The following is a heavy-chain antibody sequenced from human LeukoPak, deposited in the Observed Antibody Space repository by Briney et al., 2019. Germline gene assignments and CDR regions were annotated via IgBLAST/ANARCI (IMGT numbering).Heavy chain of an antibody. V-gene: IGHV3-23*01. CDR2: ISGSGGST. D-gene: IGHD3-22*01. CDR3: AKDAYYDSSGYYYLFYYFDY. CDR1: GFTFSSYA. J-gene: IGHJ4*02. Sequence: GGSLRLSCAASGFTFSSYAMSWVRQAPGKGLEWVSAISGSGGSTYYADSVKGRFTISRDNSKNTLYLQMNSLRAEDTAVYYCAKDAYYDSSGYYYLFYYFDYWGQGTLVTVSS.